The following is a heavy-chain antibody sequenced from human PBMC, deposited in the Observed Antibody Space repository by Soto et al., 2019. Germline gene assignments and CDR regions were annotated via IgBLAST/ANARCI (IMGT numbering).Heavy chain of an antibody. CDR3: AREVNSSPARGPNWFDP. Sequence: QVQLQESGPGLVQPSGTLSLTCAVSGDSINNSHWWSWVRQTPGKGLEWIGETYHSGTTNYNPSLKTRVTISIGNSNNQFSLKMNSVTSADTAVYYCAREVNSSPARGPNWFDPWGQGTLVTVSS. V-gene: IGHV4-4*02. CDR2: TYHSGTT. CDR1: GDSINNSHW. J-gene: IGHJ5*02. D-gene: IGHD6-13*01.